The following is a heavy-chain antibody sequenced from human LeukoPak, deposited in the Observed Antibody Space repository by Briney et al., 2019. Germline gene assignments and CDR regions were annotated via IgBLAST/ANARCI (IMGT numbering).Heavy chain of an antibody. V-gene: IGHV3-23*01. Sequence: GGSLRLSCAASGFTFSSYAMSWVRQAPGKGLEWVSAISGSGGSTYYADSVKGRFTISRDNSKNTLYLQMNSLRADDTAVYYCAKGRGATSGPSRTFEYWGQGTLVTVSS. CDR2: ISGSGGST. J-gene: IGHJ4*02. CDR3: AKGRGATSGPSRTFEY. CDR1: GFTFSSYA. D-gene: IGHD1-26*01.